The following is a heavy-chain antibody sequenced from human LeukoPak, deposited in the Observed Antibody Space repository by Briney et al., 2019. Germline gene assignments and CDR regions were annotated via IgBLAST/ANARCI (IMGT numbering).Heavy chain of an antibody. Sequence: GESLKISCERSGSTFTKYWIGWVRQLPGKGLEWMGIIHLGDFHTCYSPSFQGQVTISADKSISMAYLQWSSLKASDTAMYFCARQPGMTAKSWYFDLWGRGTLVTVSS. CDR2: IHLGDFHT. D-gene: IGHD2-2*01. CDR3: ARQPGMTAKSWYFDL. V-gene: IGHV5-51*01. CDR1: GSTFTKYW. J-gene: IGHJ2*01.